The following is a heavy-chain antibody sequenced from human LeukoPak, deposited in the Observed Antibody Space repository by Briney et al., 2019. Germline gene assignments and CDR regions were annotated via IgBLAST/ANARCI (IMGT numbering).Heavy chain of an antibody. CDR3: ARAYSSGWPDY. J-gene: IGHJ4*02. CDR2: ISSSSSYI. V-gene: IGHV3-21*01. D-gene: IGHD6-19*01. CDR1: GFTFNTYA. Sequence: PGGSLRLSCEASGFTFNTYAMDWVRQAPGKGLEWVSPISSSSSYIYYADSVKGRFTISRDNAKNSLYLQMNSLRAEDTAVYYCARAYSSGWPDYWGQGTLVTVSS.